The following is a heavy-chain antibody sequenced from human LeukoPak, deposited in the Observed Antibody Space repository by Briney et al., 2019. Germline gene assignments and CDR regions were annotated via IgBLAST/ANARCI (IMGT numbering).Heavy chain of an antibody. D-gene: IGHD6-13*01. CDR1: GGSFSGYY. V-gene: IGHV4-34*01. J-gene: IGHJ1*01. CDR2: INHSGST. CDR3: ASSYSSSWGEYFQH. Sequence: SETLSLTYAVYGGSFSGYYWSWIRQPPGKGLEWIGEINHSGSTNYNPSLKSRVTISVDTSKNQFSLKLSSVPAADTAMYYCASSYSSSWGEYFQHWGQGTLVTVSS.